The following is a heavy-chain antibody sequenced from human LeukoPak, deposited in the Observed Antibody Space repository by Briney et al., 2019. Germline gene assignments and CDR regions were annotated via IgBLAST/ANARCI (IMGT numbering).Heavy chain of an antibody. V-gene: IGHV1-18*01. Sequence: ASVKVSRKASGYTFTSYDINWVRQATGQGLEWMGWMNPNSGNTNYAQKLQGRVTMTTDTSTSTAYMELRSLRSDDTAVYYCARRAGATSNWFDPWGQGTLVTVSS. CDR3: ARRAGATSNWFDP. CDR2: MNPNSGNT. D-gene: IGHD1-26*01. J-gene: IGHJ5*02. CDR1: GYTFTSYD.